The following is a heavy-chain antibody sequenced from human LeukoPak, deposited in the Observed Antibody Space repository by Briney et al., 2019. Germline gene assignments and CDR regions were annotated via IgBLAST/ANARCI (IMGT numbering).Heavy chain of an antibody. J-gene: IGHJ4*02. CDR1: GGSISSSSYY. CDR2: IYYSGST. CDR3: AASYYDSSGYYPRPSFYFDY. V-gene: IGHV4-39*07. D-gene: IGHD3-22*01. Sequence: NPSETLSLTCTVSGGSISSSSYYWGWIRQPPGKGLEWIGSIYYSGSTYYNPSLKSRVTISVDTSKNQFSLKLSSATAADTAVYYCAASYYDSSGYYPRPSFYFDYWGQGTLVTVSS.